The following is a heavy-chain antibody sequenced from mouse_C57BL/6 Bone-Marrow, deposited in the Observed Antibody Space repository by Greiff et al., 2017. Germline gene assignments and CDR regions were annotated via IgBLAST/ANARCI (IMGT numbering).Heavy chain of an antibody. V-gene: IGHV14-3*01. D-gene: IGHD1-1*02. J-gene: IGHJ4*01. CDR2: IVPASGNT. Sequence: VQLQPSVAELVRPGASVKLSCTASGFNIKNTYMHWVKQRPEQGLAWIGRIVPASGNTKYAQKFKGKATITAYTSSNTAYLQLSRLTSEDTAIYYCARRDWWYAMDYWGQGTSVTVSS. CDR3: ARRDWWYAMDY. CDR1: GFNIKNTY.